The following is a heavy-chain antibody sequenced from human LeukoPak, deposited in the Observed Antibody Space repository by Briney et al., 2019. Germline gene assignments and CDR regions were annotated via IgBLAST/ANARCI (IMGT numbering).Heavy chain of an antibody. CDR1: GYSISSGHF. Sequence: SETLSLTCTVSGYSISSGHFWSWIRQPPGKGLEWIGGIYGSGTTYYDPTLRSRVSISADTSQNHFSLELSSVTAADTAVYYCASVGGGSPYWGQGTLVTVSS. J-gene: IGHJ4*02. CDR2: IYGSGTT. D-gene: IGHD3-16*01. CDR3: ASVGGGSPY. V-gene: IGHV4-38-2*02.